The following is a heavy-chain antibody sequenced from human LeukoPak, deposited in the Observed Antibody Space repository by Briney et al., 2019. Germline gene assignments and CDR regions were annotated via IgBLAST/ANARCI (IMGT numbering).Heavy chain of an antibody. CDR1: GFTFSSYG. V-gene: IGHV3-30*18. D-gene: IGHD6-13*01. J-gene: IGHJ4*02. Sequence: PGGSLRLSCAASGFTFSSYGMHWVRQAPGKGLEWVAVISYDGSNKYYADSVKGRFTISRDNSKNTLYLQMNSLRAEDTAVYYCAKVHSSSWYGVGYWGQGTLVTVSS. CDR2: ISYDGSNK. CDR3: AKVHSSSWYGVGY.